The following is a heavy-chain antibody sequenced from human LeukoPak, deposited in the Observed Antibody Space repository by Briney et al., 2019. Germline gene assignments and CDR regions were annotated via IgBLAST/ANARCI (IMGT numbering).Heavy chain of an antibody. D-gene: IGHD6-19*01. V-gene: IGHV3-30*18. CDR3: AKDLGSGPYGWAFDI. CDR1: GFTFSSYG. Sequence: GGSLSLSCAASGFTFSSYGMHWVRQAPGKGLEWVAVISYDGSNKYYADSVKGRFTISRDNSKNTLYLQMNSLRAEDTAVYYCAKDLGSGPYGWAFDIWGQGTMVTVSS. J-gene: IGHJ3*02. CDR2: ISYDGSNK.